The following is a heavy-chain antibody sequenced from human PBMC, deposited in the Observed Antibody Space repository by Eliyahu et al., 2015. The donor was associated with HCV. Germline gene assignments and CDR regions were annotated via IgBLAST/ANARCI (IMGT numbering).Heavy chain of an antibody. CDR1: GGSISSYY. CDR3: ARERYPRMRSGSYFGPPTDAFDI. V-gene: IGHV4-4*07. D-gene: IGHD1-26*01. Sequence: QVQLQESGPGLVKPSETLSLTCTVSGGSISSYYWSWIRQPAGKGLEWIGRIYTSGSTNYNPSLKSRVTMSVDTSKNQFSLKLSSVTAADTAVYYCARERYPRMRSGSYFGPPTDAFDIWGQGTMVTVSS. CDR2: IYTSGST. J-gene: IGHJ3*02.